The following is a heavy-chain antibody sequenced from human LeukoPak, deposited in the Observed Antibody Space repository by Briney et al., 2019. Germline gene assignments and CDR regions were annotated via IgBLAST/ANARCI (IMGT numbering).Heavy chain of an antibody. D-gene: IGHD2-21*02. CDR2: ISGNGGST. V-gene: IGHV3-64*04. J-gene: IGHJ4*02. Sequence: GGSLRLSCSASGFTFSRYPMHWVRQAPGKGLEYVSAISGNGGSTYYADSVKGRFTISRDNSKNTLYLQMTSLRVEDTAVYYCARGVTTADYWGRGTLVTVSS. CDR3: ARGVTTADY. CDR1: GFTFSRYP.